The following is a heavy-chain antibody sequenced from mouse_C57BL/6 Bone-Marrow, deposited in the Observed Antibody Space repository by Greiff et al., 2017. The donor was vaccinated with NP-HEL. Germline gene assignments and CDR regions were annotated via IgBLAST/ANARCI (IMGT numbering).Heavy chain of an antibody. CDR3: ARGYSNYVAY. Sequence: EVKLMESGPGLVKPSQSLSLTCSVTGYSITSGYYWNWIRQFPGNKLEWMGYISYDGSNNYNPSLKNRISITRDTSKNQFFLKLNSVTTEDTATYYCARGYSNYVAYWGQGTLVTVSA. CDR1: GYSITSGYY. V-gene: IGHV3-6*01. D-gene: IGHD2-5*01. J-gene: IGHJ3*01. CDR2: ISYDGSN.